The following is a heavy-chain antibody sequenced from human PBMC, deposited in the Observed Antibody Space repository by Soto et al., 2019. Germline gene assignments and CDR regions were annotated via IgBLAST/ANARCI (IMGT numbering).Heavy chain of an antibody. J-gene: IGHJ5*02. Sequence: ASVKVSCKASGYTFTGYYMHWVRQAPGQGLEWMGWINPNSGGTNYAQKFQGWVTMTRDTSISTAYMELSRLRSEDTAVYYCASDQSWHDLVGWFDPWGQGTLVTVSS. CDR3: ASDQSWHDLVGWFDP. V-gene: IGHV1-2*04. CDR2: INPNSGGT. D-gene: IGHD1-1*01. CDR1: GYTFTGYY.